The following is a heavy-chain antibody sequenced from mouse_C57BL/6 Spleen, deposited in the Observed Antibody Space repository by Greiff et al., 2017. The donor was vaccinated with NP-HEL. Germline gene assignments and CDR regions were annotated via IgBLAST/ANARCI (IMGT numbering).Heavy chain of an antibody. D-gene: IGHD2-2*01. CDR3: ALSTMVTTGRNGDY. CDR2: IDPEDGET. CDR1: GFNIKDYY. J-gene: IGHJ4*01. Sequence: VQLQQSGAELVKPGASVKLSCTASGFNIKDYYMHWVKQRTEQGLEWIGRIDPEDGETKYAPKFQGKATITADTSTNTAYLQLSSLTSEDTAGYYCALSTMVTTGRNGDYWGQGTSVTVSS. V-gene: IGHV14-2*01.